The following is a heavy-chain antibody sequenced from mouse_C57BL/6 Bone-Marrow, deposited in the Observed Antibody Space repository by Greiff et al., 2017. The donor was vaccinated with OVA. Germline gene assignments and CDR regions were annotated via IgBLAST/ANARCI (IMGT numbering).Heavy chain of an antibody. Sequence: EVQLVESGGGLVKPGGSLKLSCAASGFTFSSYAMSWVRQTPEQRLEWVATISDGGSYTYYPDNVKGRFTISRDNAKTNLYLLMSQLKADNTAKYYYASYWDRAMDYWGQGTSVTVSS. CDR1: GFTFSSYA. D-gene: IGHD4-1*01. CDR3: ASYWDRAMDY. J-gene: IGHJ4*01. V-gene: IGHV5-4*01. CDR2: ISDGGSYT.